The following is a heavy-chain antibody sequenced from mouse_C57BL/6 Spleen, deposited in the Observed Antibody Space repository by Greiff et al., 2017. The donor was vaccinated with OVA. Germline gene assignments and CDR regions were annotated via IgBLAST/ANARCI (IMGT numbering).Heavy chain of an antibody. Sequence: QVQLQQPGAELVKPGASVKVSCKASGYTFTSYWMHWVKQRPGQGLEWIGRIHPSDSDTNYNQKFKGKATLTVDKSSSTAYMQLSSLTSEDSAVYYCTIWHSNYVSCWYFDVWGTGTPVTVSS. CDR1: GYTFTSYW. CDR3: TIWHSNYVSCWYFDV. J-gene: IGHJ1*03. CDR2: IHPSDSDT. V-gene: IGHV1-74*01. D-gene: IGHD2-5*01.